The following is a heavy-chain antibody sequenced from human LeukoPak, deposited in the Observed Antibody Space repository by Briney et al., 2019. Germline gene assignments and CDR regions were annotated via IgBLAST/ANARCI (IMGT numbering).Heavy chain of an antibody. Sequence: GGSLRLSCAASGFTLNNYAMNWVRQAPGQGLEWVASIHPDESAIFYLASVMGRFTISRDNARNLLFLQMNTLRADDTAVYYCAKLLDYGTTYDHWGQGALVTVSS. CDR3: AKLLDYGTTYDH. V-gene: IGHV3-7*01. CDR2: IHPDESAI. J-gene: IGHJ4*02. D-gene: IGHD1-1*01. CDR1: GFTLNNYA.